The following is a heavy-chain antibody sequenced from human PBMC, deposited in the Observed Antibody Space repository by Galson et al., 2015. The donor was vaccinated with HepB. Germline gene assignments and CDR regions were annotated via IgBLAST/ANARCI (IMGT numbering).Heavy chain of an antibody. J-gene: IGHJ4*02. CDR3: AKARGGNLSQYYFDY. Sequence: SLRLSCAASGFTFSGYAMNWVRQAPGKGLEWVSDISNGGGGRTKYADSVKGRFTISRDNSKNMLYLQMNSLRAEDTAVYYCAKARGGNLSQYYFDYWGQGTLVTVAS. CDR1: GFTFSGYA. CDR2: ISNGGGGRT. V-gene: IGHV3-23*01. D-gene: IGHD4-23*01.